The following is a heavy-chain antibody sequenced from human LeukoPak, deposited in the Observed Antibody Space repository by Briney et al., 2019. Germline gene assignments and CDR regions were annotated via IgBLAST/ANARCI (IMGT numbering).Heavy chain of an antibody. J-gene: IGHJ4*02. CDR1: GFTFDDYA. D-gene: IGHD3-3*01. CDR3: ARDSHYDFWSGFNDY. CDR2: ISWNSGSI. Sequence: GRSLRLSCAASGFTFDDYAMHWVRQAPGKGLEWVSGISWNSGSIGYADSVKGRFTISRDNAKNSLYLQMNSLRAEDTAVYYCARDSHYDFWSGFNDYWGQGTLVTVSS. V-gene: IGHV3-9*01.